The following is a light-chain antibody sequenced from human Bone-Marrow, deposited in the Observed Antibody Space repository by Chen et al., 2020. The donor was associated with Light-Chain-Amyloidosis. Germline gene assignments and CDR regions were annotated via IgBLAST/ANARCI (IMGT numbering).Light chain of an antibody. CDR3: QVWDRSSDRPV. CDR2: DDS. J-gene: IGLJ3*02. CDR1: NIGSTM. V-gene: IGLV3-21*02. Sequence: SYVLTQPSSVSVATGQTATIACGGNNIGSTMVHWYQQTTGQAPLLVVYDDSDRPSGIPERLSGSNSGNTATLTISRVEAGDEADYYCQVWDRSSDRPVFGGGTKLTVL.